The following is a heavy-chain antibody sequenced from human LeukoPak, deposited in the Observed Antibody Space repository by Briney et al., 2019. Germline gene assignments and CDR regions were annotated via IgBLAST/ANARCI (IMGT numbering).Heavy chain of an antibody. J-gene: IGHJ5*02. D-gene: IGHD3-3*01. Sequence: GGSLRLSCAASGFTFSSYWMSWVRQAPGKGLEWVANIKQDGSEKYYVDSVKGRFTISRDNAKNSLYLQMNSLRAEDTAVYYCARDRAVIFGVVTTESNRFDPWGQGTLVTVSS. CDR2: IKQDGSEK. CDR1: GFTFSSYW. V-gene: IGHV3-7*01. CDR3: ARDRAVIFGVVTTESNRFDP.